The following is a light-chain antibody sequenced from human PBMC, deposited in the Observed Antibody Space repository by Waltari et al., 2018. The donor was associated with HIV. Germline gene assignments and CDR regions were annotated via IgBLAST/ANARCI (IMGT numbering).Light chain of an antibody. CDR1: EFANQH. V-gene: IGLV3-25*03. Sequence: SSDLTQAPSVSVSPGQTASISCSGHEFANQHDHWYQDKAGHAPVLVMCRDSERPLGIPERFSGSRSGSLATLTITGVLADDEADYYWQAAAPSCTSVAFGGGTKLTVL. CDR3: QAAAPSCTSVA. CDR2: RDS. J-gene: IGLJ2*01.